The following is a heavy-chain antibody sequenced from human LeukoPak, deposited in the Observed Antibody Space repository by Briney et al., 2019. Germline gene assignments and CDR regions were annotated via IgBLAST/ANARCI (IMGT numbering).Heavy chain of an antibody. J-gene: IGHJ6*02. Sequence: ASVKVFCKASGYTFTSYGISWVRQAPGQGLEWMGWISVYNGNTNYAQKLQGRVTMTTDTSTSTAYMELRSLRSDDTAVYYCARDRFLGTPYGMDVWGQGTTVTVSS. CDR2: ISVYNGNT. CDR1: GYTFTSYG. D-gene: IGHD2/OR15-2a*01. V-gene: IGHV1-18*01. CDR3: ARDRFLGTPYGMDV.